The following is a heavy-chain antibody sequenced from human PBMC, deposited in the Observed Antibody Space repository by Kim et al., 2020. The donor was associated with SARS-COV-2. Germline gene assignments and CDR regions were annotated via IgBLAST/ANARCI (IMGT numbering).Heavy chain of an antibody. D-gene: IGHD2-2*01. CDR2: IYYSGST. J-gene: IGHJ6*02. V-gene: IGHV4-31*03. Sequence: SETLSLTCTVSGGSISSGGYYWSWIRQHPGKGLEWIGYIYYSGSTYYNPSLKSRVTISVDTSKNQFSLKLSSVTAADTAVYYCAREGCSSTSCRYYYYGMDVWGQGTTVTVSS. CDR3: AREGCSSTSCRYYYYGMDV. CDR1: GGSISSGGYY.